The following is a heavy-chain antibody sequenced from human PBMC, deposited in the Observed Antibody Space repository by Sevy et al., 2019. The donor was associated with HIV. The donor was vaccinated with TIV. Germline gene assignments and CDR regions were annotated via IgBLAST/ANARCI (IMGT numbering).Heavy chain of an antibody. Sequence: GGSLRLSCAASGFTFTEFVMSWVRQAPGKGLEWVSTINSGGGSTYYADSVKGRFTISRDNSQNTLDLQMNSLRAEDTAVYYCANDVVGGYYDSSGYSDRWGQGTLVTVSS. V-gene: IGHV3-23*01. CDR1: GFTFTEFV. CDR3: ANDVVGGYYDSSGYSDR. D-gene: IGHD3-22*01. J-gene: IGHJ4*02. CDR2: INSGGGST.